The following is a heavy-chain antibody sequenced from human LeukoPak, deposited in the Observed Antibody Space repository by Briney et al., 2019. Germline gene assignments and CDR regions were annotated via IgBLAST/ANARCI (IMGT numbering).Heavy chain of an antibody. V-gene: IGHV3-74*01. CDR3: ARDTAPEGRAADVDY. Sequence: GGSLRLSCAASGFTFSSYWMHWVRQAPGKGLVWVSRINSDGSSTSYADSVKGRFTISRDNAKNTLYLQVNSLRAEDTAVYYCARDTAPEGRAADVDYWGQGTLVTVSS. CDR1: GFTFSSYW. CDR2: INSDGSST. D-gene: IGHD6-13*01. J-gene: IGHJ4*02.